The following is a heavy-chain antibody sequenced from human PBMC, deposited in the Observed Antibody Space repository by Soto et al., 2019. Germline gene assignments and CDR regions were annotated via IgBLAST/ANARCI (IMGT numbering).Heavy chain of an antibody. V-gene: IGHV3-30-3*01. CDR1: GFTFSCYA. J-gene: IGHJ6*02. CDR3: ARGIITMIVVVPYGMDL. Sequence: GGSLRLSCAASGFTFSCYAMHWVRQAPGKGLEWVAVISYDGSNKYYADSVKGLFTISRDNSKNTLYLQMNSLRAEDTAVYYCARGIITMIVVVPYGMDLWGQGTTVTVSS. D-gene: IGHD3-22*01. CDR2: ISYDGSNK.